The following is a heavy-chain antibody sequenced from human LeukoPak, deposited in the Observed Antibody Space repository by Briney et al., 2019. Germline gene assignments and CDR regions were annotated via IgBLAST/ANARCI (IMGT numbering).Heavy chain of an antibody. J-gene: IGHJ4*02. CDR3: ARVYSYGYGFDY. Sequence: PSETLSLTCAVYGGSFTGYYWSWIRQPPRKGLEWIGEINHSGSTNYNPSLKSRVTISVDTSKNQFSLKLSSVTAADTAVYYCARVYSYGYGFDYWGKGTLVTVSS. V-gene: IGHV4-34*01. CDR2: INHSGST. CDR1: GGSFTGYY. D-gene: IGHD5-18*01.